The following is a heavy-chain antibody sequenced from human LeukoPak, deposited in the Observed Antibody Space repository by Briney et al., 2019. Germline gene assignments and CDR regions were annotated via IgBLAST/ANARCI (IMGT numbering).Heavy chain of an antibody. CDR2: FYYSGST. CDR3: TSGVWLYYFDY. Sequence: SETLSLTCTVSGGSISSSSYYWGWIRQPPGKGLEWIGSFYYSGSTYYNPSLKSRVTLSVDTSKSQFSLELSSVTAADTAVYYCTSGVWLYYFDYWGQGALVTVSS. CDR1: GGSISSSSYY. V-gene: IGHV4-39*07. D-gene: IGHD5-12*01. J-gene: IGHJ4*02.